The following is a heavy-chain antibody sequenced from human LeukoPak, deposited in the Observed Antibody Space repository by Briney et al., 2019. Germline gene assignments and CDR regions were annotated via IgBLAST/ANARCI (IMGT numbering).Heavy chain of an antibody. V-gene: IGHV3-23*01. CDR2: ISGSGGST. Sequence: GGSLRLSCAASGFTFSSYAMSWVRQAPGKGLEWVSAISGSGGSTYYADSVRGRFTISRDNSKNTLYLQMNSLRAEDTAVYYCAKDPHFETTFDYWGQGTLVTVSS. CDR3: AKDPHFETTFDY. J-gene: IGHJ4*02. CDR1: GFTFSSYA. D-gene: IGHD1/OR15-1a*01.